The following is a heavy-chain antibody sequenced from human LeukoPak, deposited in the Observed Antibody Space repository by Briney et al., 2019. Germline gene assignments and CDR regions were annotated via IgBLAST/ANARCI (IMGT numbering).Heavy chain of an antibody. D-gene: IGHD2-2*01. V-gene: IGHV3-23*01. CDR3: AKGNYCSSTSCYADYFDY. CDR2: ISGSGGST. CDR1: GFTFSSYA. J-gene: IGHJ4*02. Sequence: PGGSLRLSCAASGFTFSSYAMSWVRQAPGKGLEWVSAISGSGGSTYYADSVKGRFTISRDNSKNTLYLQMNSLRAEDTAVYYCAKGNYCSSTSCYADYFDYWGQGTLVTVSS.